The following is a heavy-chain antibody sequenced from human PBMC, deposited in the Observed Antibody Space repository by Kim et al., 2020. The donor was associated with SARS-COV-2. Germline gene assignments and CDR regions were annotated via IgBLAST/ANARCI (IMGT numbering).Heavy chain of an antibody. D-gene: IGHD6-13*01. CDR2: DKT. Sequence: DKTYYVKAVKGRLTISRENSKNTLYLQMSSLRVEDTAVYYCAGNLAAAGVVWGQGTLVTVSS. J-gene: IGHJ4*02. CDR3: AGNLAAAGVV. V-gene: IGHV3-66*01.